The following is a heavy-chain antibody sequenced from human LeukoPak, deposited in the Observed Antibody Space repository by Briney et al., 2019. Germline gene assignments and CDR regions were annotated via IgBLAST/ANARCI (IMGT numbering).Heavy chain of an antibody. CDR1: GFTFSSYA. CDR2: ISSNGGST. J-gene: IGHJ6*03. V-gene: IGHV3-64*01. CDR3: ARGDAFYYYYMDV. D-gene: IGHD2-21*02. Sequence: GGSLRLSCAASGFTFSSYAMHWVRQAPGKGLEYVSAISSNGGSTYYANSVKGRFTISRDNSKNTLYLQMNSLRAEDTAVYYCARGDAFYYYYMDVWGKGTTVTVSS.